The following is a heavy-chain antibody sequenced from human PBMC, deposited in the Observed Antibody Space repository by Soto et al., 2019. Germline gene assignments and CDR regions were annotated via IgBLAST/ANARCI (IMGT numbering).Heavy chain of an antibody. CDR1: GGSFSGYY. V-gene: IGHV4-34*01. CDR3: AGPLNLNSSSWYYFDY. Sequence: SETLSLTCAVYGGSFSGYYWSWIRQPPGKGLEWIGEINHSGSTNYNPSLKSPVTISVDTSKNQFSLKLSSVTAADTAVYYCAGPLNLNSSSWYYFDYWGQGTLVTVSS. CDR2: INHSGST. D-gene: IGHD6-13*01. J-gene: IGHJ4*02.